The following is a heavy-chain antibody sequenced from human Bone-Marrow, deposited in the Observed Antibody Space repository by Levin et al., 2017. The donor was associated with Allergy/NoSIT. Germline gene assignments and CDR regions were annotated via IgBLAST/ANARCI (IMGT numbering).Heavy chain of an antibody. CDR2: IFYSGTT. V-gene: IGHV4-61*08. CDR3: ARGPTDWALRNFDF. J-gene: IGHJ4*02. CDR1: GGSVRSHDHY. Sequence: PGGSLRLSCSVSGGSVRSHDHYWSWIRQTPGKGLEWIGHIFYSGTTVYNSSLRSRVTISVDKSKNQFSLKMTSVTAADTALYYCARGPTDWALRNFDFWGQGSLVSVSS. D-gene: IGHD3-9*01.